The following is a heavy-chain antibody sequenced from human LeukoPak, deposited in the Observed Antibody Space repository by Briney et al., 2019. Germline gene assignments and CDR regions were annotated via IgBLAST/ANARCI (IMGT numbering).Heavy chain of an antibody. CDR3: VKDSSSGSYFDY. CDR2: ISSNGGST. V-gene: IGHV3-64D*06. D-gene: IGHD3-10*01. CDR1: GFTFSRYV. J-gene: IGHJ4*02. Sequence: GGSLRLSSSASGFTFSRYVMHWVRQAPGKGLEYVSAISSNGGSTYYADSVKGRFTISRDNSRNTLHLQMSSLRVEDTAVYYCVKDSSSGSYFDYWGQGTLVTVSS.